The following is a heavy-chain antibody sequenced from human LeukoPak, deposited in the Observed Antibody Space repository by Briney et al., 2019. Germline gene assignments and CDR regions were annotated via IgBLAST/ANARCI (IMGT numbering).Heavy chain of an antibody. CDR1: GYTFTSYD. D-gene: IGHD3-22*01. V-gene: IGHV1-8*01. CDR2: MNPNSGNT. Sequence: ASVKVSCKASGYTFTSYDINWVRQATGQGLEWMGWMNPNSGNTGYAQKFQGRVTMTRNTSISTAYMELSSLRSEDTAVYYCATELRYYYDSSGWGQGTLVTVSS. CDR3: ATELRYYYDSSG. J-gene: IGHJ4*02.